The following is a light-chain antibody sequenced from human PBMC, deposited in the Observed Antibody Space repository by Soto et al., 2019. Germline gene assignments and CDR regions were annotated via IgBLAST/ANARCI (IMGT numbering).Light chain of an antibody. Sequence: EIVMTQSPATLSVSPGERATLSCRASKSVSSYLAWYQQKPGQAPRLLIYGASTRATGIPARFSGSGSGTEFTLTISSLQSEDFAVYYCQQYYDWPITFGQGTRLEI. V-gene: IGKV3-15*01. CDR3: QQYYDWPIT. CDR2: GAS. J-gene: IGKJ5*01. CDR1: KSVSSY.